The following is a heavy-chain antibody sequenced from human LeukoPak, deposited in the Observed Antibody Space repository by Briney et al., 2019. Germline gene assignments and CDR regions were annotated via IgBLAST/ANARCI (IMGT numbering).Heavy chain of an antibody. CDR1: GFSVSSNY. CDR3: ARGRRITIFGVVIGPFDY. CDR2: IYSGGST. V-gene: IGHV3-66*01. J-gene: IGHJ4*02. D-gene: IGHD3-3*01. Sequence: GGSLRPSCAVSGFSVSSNYMSWVRQAPGKGLEWVSVIYSGGSTYYADSVKGRFTISRDNSKNTLYLQMNSLRAEDTAVYYCARGRRITIFGVVIGPFDYWGQGTLVTVSS.